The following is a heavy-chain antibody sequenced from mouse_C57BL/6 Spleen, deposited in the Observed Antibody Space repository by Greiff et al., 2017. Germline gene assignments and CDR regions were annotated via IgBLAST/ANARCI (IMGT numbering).Heavy chain of an antibody. D-gene: IGHD2-10*01. Sequence: EVQRVESEGGLVQPGSSMKLSCTASGFTFSDYYMAWVRQVPEKGLEWVANINYDGSSTYYLDSLKGRFIISRDNAKNILYLQMSSLKSEDTATYYCARAYYGYAMDYWGQGTSVTVSS. CDR3: ARAYYGYAMDY. CDR1: GFTFSDYY. V-gene: IGHV5-16*01. CDR2: INYDGSST. J-gene: IGHJ4*01.